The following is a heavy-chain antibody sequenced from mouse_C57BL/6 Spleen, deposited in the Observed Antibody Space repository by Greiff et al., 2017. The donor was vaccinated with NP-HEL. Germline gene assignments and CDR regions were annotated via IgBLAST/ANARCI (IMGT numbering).Heavy chain of an antibody. CDR3: ARSGRYYSNSYYAMDY. V-gene: IGHV1-19*01. Sequence: VQLQQSGPVLVKPGASVKMSCKASGYTFTDYYMNWVKQSHGKSLEWIGVINPYNGGTSYNQKFKGKATLTVDKSSSTAYMELNSLTSEDSAVYYCARSGRYYSNSYYAMDYWGQGTSVTVSS. D-gene: IGHD2-5*01. CDR2: INPYNGGT. CDR1: GYTFTDYY. J-gene: IGHJ4*01.